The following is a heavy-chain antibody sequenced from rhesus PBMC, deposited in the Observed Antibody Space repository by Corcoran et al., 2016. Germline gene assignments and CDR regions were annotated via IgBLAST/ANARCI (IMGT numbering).Heavy chain of an antibody. V-gene: IGHV3S5*01. D-gene: IGHD3-22*01. CDR3: AKRSYWSDYYVYGLDS. Sequence: EVQLVETGGGLVQPGGSLKLSCAGSGFTFSSYGMSWVRQAPGKGLEWVSAINSGGGSTYYADSVKGRFTISRDNSKNTLSLQMNSLRGEDTAVYYCAKRSYWSDYYVYGLDSWGQGVVVTVSS. J-gene: IGHJ6*01. CDR2: INSGGGST. CDR1: GFTFSSYG.